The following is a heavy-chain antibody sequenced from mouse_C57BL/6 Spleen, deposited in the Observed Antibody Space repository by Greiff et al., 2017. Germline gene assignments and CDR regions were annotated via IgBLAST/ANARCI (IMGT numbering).Heavy chain of an antibody. Sequence: EVQLVESGPGLVKPSQSLSLTCSVTGYSITSGYYWNWIRQFPGNKLEWMGYISYDGSNNYNPSLKNRISITRDTSKNQFFLKLNSVTTEDTATYYCARGHGSSPRYFDVWGTGTTVTVSS. D-gene: IGHD1-1*01. V-gene: IGHV3-6*01. CDR2: ISYDGSN. J-gene: IGHJ1*03. CDR3: ARGHGSSPRYFDV. CDR1: GYSITSGYY.